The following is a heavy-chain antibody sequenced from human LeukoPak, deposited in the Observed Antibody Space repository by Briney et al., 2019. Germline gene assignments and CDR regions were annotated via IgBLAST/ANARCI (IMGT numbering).Heavy chain of an antibody. Sequence: PSETLSLTCAVYGGSFSGYYWSWIRQPPGKGLEWIGEFNPSGRTNYNPSLKSRVTISVDTSKNQFSLKWSSVTAADTAVYYCARVPSGVVEPPTRGDYFDFWGQGTLVTVSS. CDR2: FNPSGRT. D-gene: IGHD2-2*01. V-gene: IGHV4-34*01. J-gene: IGHJ4*02. CDR1: GGSFSGYY. CDR3: ARVPSGVVEPPTRGDYFDF.